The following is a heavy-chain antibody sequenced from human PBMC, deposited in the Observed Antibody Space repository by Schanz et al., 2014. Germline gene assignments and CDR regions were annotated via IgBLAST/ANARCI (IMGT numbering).Heavy chain of an antibody. CDR3: ARDGGRDGYNLAFDV. D-gene: IGHD5-12*01. V-gene: IGHV3-53*01. Sequence: EVQLVESGGGLIQPGGSLRLSCAVSGFTVNTNYMSWVRQAPGKGLEWISSMYINSGSTQYADSVKGRFIISRDSSKXXXFLQMNSLRAEXXAXYFCARDGGRDGYNLAFDVWGQGTLVTVSS. CDR2: MYINSGST. J-gene: IGHJ3*01. CDR1: GFTVNTNY.